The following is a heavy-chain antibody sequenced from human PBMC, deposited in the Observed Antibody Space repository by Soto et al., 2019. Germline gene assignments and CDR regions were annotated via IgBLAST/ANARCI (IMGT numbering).Heavy chain of an antibody. CDR2: IYYSGST. V-gene: IGHV4-39*01. Sequence: SETLSLTCTVSGGSISSSSYYWGWIRQPPGKGLEWIGSIYYSGSTYYNPSLKSRVTISVDTSKNQFSLKLSSVTAADTAVYYCSFIDVRVARIDYWGQGTLVTVSS. J-gene: IGHJ4*02. D-gene: IGHD5-12*01. CDR3: SFIDVRVARIDY. CDR1: GGSISSSSYY.